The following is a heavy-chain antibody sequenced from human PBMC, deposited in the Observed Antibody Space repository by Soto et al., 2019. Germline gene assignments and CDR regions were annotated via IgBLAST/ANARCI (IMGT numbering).Heavy chain of an antibody. V-gene: IGHV3-7*05. J-gene: IGHJ4*02. Sequence: EVELVESGGGLVQPGGSLRLSCAATGFMFSSYWMTWVLQAPGKGLEWVANINQNGSERYYVGSVEGRFTISRDNAKNSVFLQMENLRVEDTAMYYCATDILDFWGQGTLVTVSS. D-gene: IGHD3-9*01. CDR3: ATDILDF. CDR2: INQNGSER. CDR1: GFMFSSYW.